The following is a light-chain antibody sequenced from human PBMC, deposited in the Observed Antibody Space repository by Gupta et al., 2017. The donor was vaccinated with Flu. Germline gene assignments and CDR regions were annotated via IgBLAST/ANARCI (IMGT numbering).Light chain of an antibody. CDR1: QSVHNNY. CDR2: GAS. J-gene: IGKJ1*01. Sequence: IVLTQSPGTLSLSPGERATLSCRASQSVHNNYLAWYQQKPGQAPRLVIYGASSRATGIPDRFSGSGCGTDFTLTIRRRDPEDFAVYYCQHYGSSPPRTFGQGTKVEIK. V-gene: IGKV3-20*01. CDR3: QHYGSSPPRT.